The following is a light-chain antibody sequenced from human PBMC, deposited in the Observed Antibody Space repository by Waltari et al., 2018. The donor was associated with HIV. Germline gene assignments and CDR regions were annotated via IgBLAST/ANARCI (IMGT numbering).Light chain of an antibody. Sequence: QSVLTQPPSVSGAPGQRVTISCTGSSSNTAAGYDVHWYQQLPGPAPRLLIYDNTIRPSGVPDRFSGSKSGTSASLAIAGLQDEDEAVYYCQSYDRSLSVWVFGGGTKVTVL. V-gene: IGLV1-40*01. CDR1: SSNTAAGYD. CDR2: DNT. J-gene: IGLJ3*02. CDR3: QSYDRSLSVWV.